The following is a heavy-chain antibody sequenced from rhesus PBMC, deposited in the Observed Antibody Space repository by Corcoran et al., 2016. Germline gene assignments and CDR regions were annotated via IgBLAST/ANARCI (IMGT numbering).Heavy chain of an antibody. CDR2: IYGNSAST. CDR1: GGSISGYYY. CDR3: ARGSSYSYYGLDS. D-gene: IGHD4-29*01. V-gene: IGHV4-73*01. J-gene: IGHJ6*01. Sequence: QVKLQQWGEGLVKPSETLSLTCAVYGGSISGYYYWSWIRQPPGKGLEWIGYIYGNSASTNYHPSLKNRVTISKDTSKNQFSLKLSSVTAADTAVYYCARGSSYSYYGLDSWGQGVVVTVSS.